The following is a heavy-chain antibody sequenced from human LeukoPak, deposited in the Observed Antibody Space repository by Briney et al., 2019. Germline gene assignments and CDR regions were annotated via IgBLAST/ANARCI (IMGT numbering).Heavy chain of an antibody. CDR2: ISYDGNNK. V-gene: IGHV3-30-3*01. CDR1: GFTFSSYA. CDR3: ASPPGVVPAAHAGDYYYYMDV. J-gene: IGHJ6*03. D-gene: IGHD2-2*01. Sequence: GGSLRLSCAASGFTFSSYAMHWVRQAPGKGLEWVAVISYDGNNKYYADSVKGRFTISRDNSKNTLYLQMNSLRAEDTAVYHCASPPGVVPAAHAGDYYYYMDVWGKGTTVTVSS.